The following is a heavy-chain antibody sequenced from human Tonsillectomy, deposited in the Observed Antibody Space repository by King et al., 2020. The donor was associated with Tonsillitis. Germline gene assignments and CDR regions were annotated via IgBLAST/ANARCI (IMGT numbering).Heavy chain of an antibody. J-gene: IGHJ5*02. Sequence: QLQESGPGLVKPSQTLSLTCTVSGGSISSRSYYWSWIRQPAGKGLEWIGRIYTSGSTNYNPSLKSRVTISVDTSKNQLSLKLSSVTAADTAVYHCAREYYQYSFDPWGQGTLVTVSS. D-gene: IGHD3-10*01. CDR2: IYTSGST. CDR1: GGSISSRSYY. V-gene: IGHV4-61*02. CDR3: AREYYQYSFDP.